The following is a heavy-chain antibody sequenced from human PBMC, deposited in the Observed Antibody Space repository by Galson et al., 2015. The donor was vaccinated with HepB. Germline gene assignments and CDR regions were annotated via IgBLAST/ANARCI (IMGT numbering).Heavy chain of an antibody. CDR2: IKQDGSEK. D-gene: IGHD7-27*01. J-gene: IGHJ6*04. CDR3: ARVLKEARGRVRTGGMDV. Sequence: SLRLSCAASGFTFSSYWMSWVRQAPGKGLEWVANIKQDGSEKYYVDSVKGRFTISRDNAKNSLYLQMNSLRAEDTAVYYCARVLKEARGRVRTGGMDVWGKGTTVTVSS. V-gene: IGHV3-7*01. CDR1: GFTFSSYW.